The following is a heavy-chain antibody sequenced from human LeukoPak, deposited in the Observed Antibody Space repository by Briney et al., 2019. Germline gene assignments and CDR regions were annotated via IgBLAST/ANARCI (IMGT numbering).Heavy chain of an antibody. CDR1: GFTFSSYA. V-gene: IGHV3-23*01. Sequence: GGSLRLSCAASGFTFSSYAMSWVRQAPGNGLEWVSAIGGSDGKTYYADSVKGRFTISRDNSKNTLYLQMNSLRAEDTAIYYCAKIRPPAYDIWGQGAMVTVSS. CDR3: AKIRPPAYDI. J-gene: IGHJ3*02. CDR2: IGGSDGKT. D-gene: IGHD3-3*02.